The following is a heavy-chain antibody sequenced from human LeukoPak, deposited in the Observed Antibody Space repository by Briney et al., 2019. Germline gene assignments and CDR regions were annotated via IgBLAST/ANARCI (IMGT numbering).Heavy chain of an antibody. CDR3: ARGPTYYYDSSGYPAGAFDI. V-gene: IGHV1-69*13. J-gene: IGHJ3*02. CDR1: GCTFSSYA. D-gene: IGHD3-22*01. CDR2: IIPIFGTA. Sequence: ASVKVSCKASGCTFSSYAISWVRQAPGQGLEWMGGIIPIFGTANYAQKFQGRVTITADESTSTAYMELSSLRSEDTAVYYCARGPTYYYDSSGYPAGAFDIWGQGTMVTVSS.